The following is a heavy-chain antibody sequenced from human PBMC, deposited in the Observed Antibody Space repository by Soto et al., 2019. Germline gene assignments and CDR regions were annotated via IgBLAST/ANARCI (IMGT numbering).Heavy chain of an antibody. Sequence: GGSLRLSCAASGFTFSSYAMSWVLQSIGKGLEWVSAISGSSGSTYYADSVKGRFTISRDNSKNTLYLQMNSLRAEGTAVYYCAKVGVPLRLAAAGAYFENWGQGSLVTVTS. V-gene: IGHV3-23*01. CDR2: ISGSSGST. D-gene: IGHD6-13*01. CDR3: AKVGVPLRLAAAGAYFEN. CDR1: GFTFSSYA. J-gene: IGHJ4*02.